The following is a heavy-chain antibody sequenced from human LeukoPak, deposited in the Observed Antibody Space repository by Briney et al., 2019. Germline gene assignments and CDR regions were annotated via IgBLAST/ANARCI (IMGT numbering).Heavy chain of an antibody. CDR2: IYYSGST. D-gene: IGHD3-10*01. Sequence: PSETLSLTCTVSGGSISSYYWSWIRQPPEKGLEWIGYIYYSGSTNYNPPLKSRVTISVDTSKNQFSLKLSSVTAADTAVYYCARGPPGGQFDPWGQGTLVTVSS. J-gene: IGHJ5*02. CDR3: ARGPPGGQFDP. CDR1: GGSISSYY. V-gene: IGHV4-59*01.